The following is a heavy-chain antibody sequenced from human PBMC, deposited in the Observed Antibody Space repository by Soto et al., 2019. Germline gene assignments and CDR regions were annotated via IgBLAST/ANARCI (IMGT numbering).Heavy chain of an antibody. J-gene: IGHJ6*03. V-gene: IGHV1-3*01. CDR2: INAGNGNT. CDR3: ARGSGHYYYYYMDV. CDR1: GYTFTSYA. Sequence: ASVKVSCKASGYTFTSYAMHWVRQAPGQRLEWMGWINAGNGNTKYSQKFKGRVTITRDTSASTAYMELSSLRSEDTAVYYCARGSGHYYYYYMDVWGKGTTVTVSS.